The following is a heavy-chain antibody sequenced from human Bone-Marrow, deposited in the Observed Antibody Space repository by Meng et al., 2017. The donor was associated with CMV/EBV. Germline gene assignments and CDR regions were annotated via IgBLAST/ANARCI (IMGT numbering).Heavy chain of an antibody. D-gene: IGHD7-27*01. Sequence: ASVKVSCKASGYTFIDYYMHWVRQAPGQGLEWMGWINPKSGGTNYAQKFQGRVTLTRDTSINTGYMELTRLTSDDTAVYYCARDNNWGPDYWGQGTLVTVSS. CDR3: ARDNNWGPDY. V-gene: IGHV1-2*02. CDR2: INPKSGGT. CDR1: GYTFIDYY. J-gene: IGHJ4*02.